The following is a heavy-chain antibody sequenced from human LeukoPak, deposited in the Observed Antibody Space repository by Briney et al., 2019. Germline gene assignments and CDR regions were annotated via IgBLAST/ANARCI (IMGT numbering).Heavy chain of an antibody. V-gene: IGHV4-34*01. CDR1: GGSFSGYY. CDR2: INHSGST. D-gene: IGHD4-23*01. Sequence: SETLPLTCAVYGGSFSGYYWSWIRQPPGKGLEWIGEINHSGSTNYNPSLKSRVTISVDTSKNQFSLKLSSVTAADTAVYYCARGGKFGGNDYWGQGTLVTVSS. J-gene: IGHJ4*02. CDR3: ARGGKFGGNDY.